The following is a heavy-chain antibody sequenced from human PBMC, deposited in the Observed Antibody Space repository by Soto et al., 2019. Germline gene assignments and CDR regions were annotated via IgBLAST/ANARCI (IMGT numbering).Heavy chain of an antibody. V-gene: IGHV1-8*01. CDR1: GYTFTSND. CDR3: ARVDPGPYYYYYYMDV. CDR2: MNPNSGNT. J-gene: IGHJ6*03. Sequence: ASVKVSCKASGYTFTSNDINWVRQATGQGLEWMGWMNPNSGNTGYAQKFQGRVTMTRNTSISTAYMELSSLRSEDTAVYYCARVDPGPYYYYYYMDVWGKGTTVTVSS. D-gene: IGHD2-8*02.